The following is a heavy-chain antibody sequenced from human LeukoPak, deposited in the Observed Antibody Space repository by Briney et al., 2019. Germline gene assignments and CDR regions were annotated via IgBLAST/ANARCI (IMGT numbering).Heavy chain of an antibody. CDR1: GGTFSSYA. Sequence: EASVKVSCKASGGTFSSYAISWVRQAPGQGLEWMGGIIPIFGTANYAQKFQGRVTITTDESTSTAYMELSSLRSEDTAVYYCARGQTDYYGSGSFAGDYWGQGTLVTVSS. D-gene: IGHD3-10*01. V-gene: IGHV1-69*05. J-gene: IGHJ4*02. CDR2: IIPIFGTA. CDR3: ARGQTDYYGSGSFAGDY.